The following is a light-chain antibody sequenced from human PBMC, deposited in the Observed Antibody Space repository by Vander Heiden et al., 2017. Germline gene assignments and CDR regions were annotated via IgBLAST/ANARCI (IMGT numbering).Light chain of an antibody. CDR3: AAWDDSLNGPV. CDR1: SSNIGSNT. J-gene: IGLJ7*01. CDR2: SNN. V-gene: IGLV1-44*01. Sequence: QSVLTQPPSASGTPGQRVTISCSGSSSNIGSNTVNCYQQLPGTAPKLLIYSNNHRPSGVPDRFSGSKSGTSASLAISGLQSEDEADYYCAAWDDSLNGPVFGGGTKLTVL.